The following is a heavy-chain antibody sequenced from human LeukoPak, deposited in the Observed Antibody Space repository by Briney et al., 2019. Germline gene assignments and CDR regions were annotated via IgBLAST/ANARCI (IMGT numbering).Heavy chain of an antibody. CDR1: GFTFSTSG. CDR2: ITSSTKTL. D-gene: IGHD6-19*01. V-gene: IGHV3-48*02. J-gene: IGHJ5*02. Sequence: GGSLRLSCAASGFTFSTSGLGWVRQAPGKGLEWLSYITSSTKTLYMDSVQGRFTISRDNAKNSLYLQMNSLRDEDTAVYYCARDPMGSGWSRGWFDPWGQGTLVTVPS. CDR3: ARDPMGSGWSRGWFDP.